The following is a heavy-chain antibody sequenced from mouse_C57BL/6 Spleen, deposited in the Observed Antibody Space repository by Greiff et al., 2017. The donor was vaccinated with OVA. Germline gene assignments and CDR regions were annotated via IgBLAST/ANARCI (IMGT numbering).Heavy chain of an antibody. CDR3: ARSQDSSGYDYFDY. CDR1: VYTFTSYW. V-gene: IGHV1-59*01. Sequence: VQLQQPGAELVRPGTSVKLSCKASVYTFTSYWMHWVKQRPGQGLEWIGVIDPSDSYTNYNQKFKGKATLTVDTSSSTAYMQLSSLTSEDSAVYYCARSQDSSGYDYFDYWGQGTTLTVSS. D-gene: IGHD3-2*02. CDR2: IDPSDSYT. J-gene: IGHJ2*01.